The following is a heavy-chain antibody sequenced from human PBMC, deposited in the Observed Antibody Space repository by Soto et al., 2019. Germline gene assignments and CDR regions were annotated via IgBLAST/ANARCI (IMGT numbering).Heavy chain of an antibody. CDR3: SRDNYNDY. J-gene: IGHJ4*02. D-gene: IGHD4-4*01. CDR1: GFTFSTYW. Sequence: GGSLRLSCAGSGFTFSTYWMSWVRQAPGKGLEWVANIKQDGSETYYADSVMGRFTVSRDNAQNSLFLQMNSLRVEDTAVYFCSRDNYNDYWGQGTLVTVSS. V-gene: IGHV3-7*01. CDR2: IKQDGSET.